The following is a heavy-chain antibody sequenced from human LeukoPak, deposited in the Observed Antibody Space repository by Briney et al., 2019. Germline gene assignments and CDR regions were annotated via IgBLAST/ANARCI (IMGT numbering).Heavy chain of an antibody. Sequence: GGSLRLSCAASGFTFSSYSMNWVRQAPGKGLEWVSSISSSSSYIYYADSVKGRFTISRDNSKNTLYLQMNSLRVEDTAVYYCAKHLRQQDRNDAFDIWGQGTMVTVSS. CDR2: ISSSSSYI. CDR1: GFTFSSYS. CDR3: AKHLRQQDRNDAFDI. J-gene: IGHJ3*02. D-gene: IGHD6-13*01. V-gene: IGHV3-21*04.